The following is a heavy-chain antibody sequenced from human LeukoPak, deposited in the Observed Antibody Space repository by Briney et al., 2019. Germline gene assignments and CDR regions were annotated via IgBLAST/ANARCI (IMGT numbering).Heavy chain of an antibody. CDR2: ISAYNGNT. Sequence: ASVKVSCKASGYTFTSYGISWVRQAPGQGLEWMGWISAYNGNTNYAQKLQGRVTMTTDTSTSTAYMELRSLRSDDTAVYYCARDRSYSMVVVTIRGAFDIWGQGTMVTVSS. J-gene: IGHJ3*02. CDR3: ARDRSYSMVVVTIRGAFDI. V-gene: IGHV1-18*01. CDR1: GYTFTSYG. D-gene: IGHD3-22*01.